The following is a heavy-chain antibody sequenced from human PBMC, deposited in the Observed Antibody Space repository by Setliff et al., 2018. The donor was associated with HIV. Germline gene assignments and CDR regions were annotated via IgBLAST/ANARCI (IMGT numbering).Heavy chain of an antibody. CDR2: ISYSTGYI. CDR1: GFTFSDYY. J-gene: IGHJ4*02. CDR3: ARGVAAAGTDY. D-gene: IGHD6-13*01. Sequence: LRLSCAASGFTFSDYYMSWIRQAPGKGLEWVSSISYSTGYIYYADSVKGRFTISRDNAKSSLYLQMNSLRAEDTAVYYCARGVAAAGTDYWGQGTLVTVSS. V-gene: IGHV3-11*05.